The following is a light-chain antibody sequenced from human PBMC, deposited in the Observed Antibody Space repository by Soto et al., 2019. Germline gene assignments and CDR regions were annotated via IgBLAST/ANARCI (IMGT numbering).Light chain of an antibody. Sequence: QSALTQPRSVSGSPGQSVTISCTGTSSDVGAYNYVSWYQQHPGKAPKMMIYDVTKRPSGVPDRFSGSKSGNTASLTISGLRAEDEADYYCCSYAGRYTLILGGGTKLTV. CDR3: CSYAGRYTLI. J-gene: IGLJ2*01. CDR2: DVT. V-gene: IGLV2-11*01. CDR1: SSDVGAYNY.